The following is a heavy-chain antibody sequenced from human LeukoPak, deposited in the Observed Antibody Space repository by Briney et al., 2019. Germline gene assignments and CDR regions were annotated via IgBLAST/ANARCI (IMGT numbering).Heavy chain of an antibody. CDR1: GFTFDDYG. D-gene: IGHD6-13*01. J-gene: IGHJ4*02. Sequence: PGGSLRLSCAASGFTFDDYGLSWVRQAPGKGLEWVSYISSSGSTIYYADSVKGRFTISRDNAKNSLFLQMNSLRAEDTAVYYCARDLLEIAADSYFDYWGQGTLVTVSS. V-gene: IGHV3-48*04. CDR2: ISSSGSTI. CDR3: ARDLLEIAADSYFDY.